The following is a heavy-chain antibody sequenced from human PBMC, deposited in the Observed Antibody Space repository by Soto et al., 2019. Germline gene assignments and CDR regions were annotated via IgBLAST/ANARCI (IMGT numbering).Heavy chain of an antibody. Sequence: PSETLSLTCTVSGASISTYYWNWIRQSPGKGLEWIGNMFYSGTTRYNPSLESRVTISADTSTNKISLKMRSVTAADTAVYYCVAGNDYWGQGTLVTVSS. CDR3: VAGNDY. V-gene: IGHV4-59*01. D-gene: IGHD6-19*01. CDR1: GASISTYY. CDR2: MFYSGTT. J-gene: IGHJ4*02.